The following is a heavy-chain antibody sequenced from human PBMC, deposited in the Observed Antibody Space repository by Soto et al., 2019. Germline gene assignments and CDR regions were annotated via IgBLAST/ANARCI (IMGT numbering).Heavy chain of an antibody. J-gene: IGHJ4*02. CDR1: GGSISSGGYY. Sequence: QVQLQESGPGLVKPSQTLSLTCTVSGGSISSGGYYWSWIRQHPGKGLEWIGYIYYSGSTYYNPXXKCRVTISVDXXKXQXXLKLSSVTAADTAVYYCARDRPYCSGGSCYSLFDYWGQGTLVTVSS. D-gene: IGHD2-15*01. CDR2: IYYSGST. V-gene: IGHV4-31*03. CDR3: ARDRPYCSGGSCYSLFDY.